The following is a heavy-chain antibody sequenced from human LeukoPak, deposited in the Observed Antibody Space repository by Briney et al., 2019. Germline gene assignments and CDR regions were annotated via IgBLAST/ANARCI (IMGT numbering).Heavy chain of an antibody. D-gene: IGHD3-22*01. CDR2: IYTSGST. CDR3: ARGGLSYDGAFDI. Sequence: SETLSLTCTVSGGSISSGSYYWSWIRQPAGKGLEWIGRIYTSGSTNYNPSLKSRVTISVDTSKNQFSLKLSSVTAADTAVYYCARGGLSYDGAFDIWGQGTMVTVSS. V-gene: IGHV4-61*02. CDR1: GGSISSGSYY. J-gene: IGHJ3*02.